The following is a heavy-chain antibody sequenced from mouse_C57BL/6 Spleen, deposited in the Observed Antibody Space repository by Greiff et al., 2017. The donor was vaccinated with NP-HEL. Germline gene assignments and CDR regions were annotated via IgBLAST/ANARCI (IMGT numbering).Heavy chain of an antibody. CDR1: GYTFTSYT. V-gene: IGHV1-4*01. CDR2: INPSSGYT. Sequence: VQLQQSGAELARPGASVKMSCKASGYTFTSYTMHWVKQRPGQGLEWIGYINPSSGYTKYNQKFKDKATLTADKSSSTAYMQLSSLTSEDSAVYYCARGYDYDGAWFAYWGQGTLVTVSA. CDR3: ARGYDYDGAWFAY. D-gene: IGHD2-4*01. J-gene: IGHJ3*01.